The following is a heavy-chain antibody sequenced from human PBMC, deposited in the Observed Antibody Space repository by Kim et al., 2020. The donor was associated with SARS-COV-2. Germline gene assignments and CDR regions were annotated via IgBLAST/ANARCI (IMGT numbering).Heavy chain of an antibody. CDR1: GGSISSYY. CDR3: ARGEVAHDY. J-gene: IGHJ4*02. Sequence: SETLSLTCTVSGGSISSYYWSWIRQPPGKGLEWIGYIYYSGSTNYNPSLKSRVTISVDTSKNQFSLKLSSVTAADTAVYYCARGEVAHDYWGQGTLVTVSS. CDR2: IYYSGST. V-gene: IGHV4-59*13. D-gene: IGHD2-15*01.